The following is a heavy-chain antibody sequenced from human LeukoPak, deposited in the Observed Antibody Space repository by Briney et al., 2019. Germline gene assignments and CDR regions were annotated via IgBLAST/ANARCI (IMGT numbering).Heavy chain of an antibody. J-gene: IGHJ5*02. CDR3: ARGGLHCSGGSCYSENWFDP. D-gene: IGHD2-15*01. Sequence: PSETLCLTCTASGVSISNYYWSWVRQAAGKGLEWVGRINTSGSTNYNPSLKSRVTMSVHTSKNQFSLKLSSVTAADTAVYYCARGGLHCSGGSCYSENWFDPWGQGTLVTVSS. V-gene: IGHV4-4*07. CDR1: GVSISNYY. CDR2: INTSGST.